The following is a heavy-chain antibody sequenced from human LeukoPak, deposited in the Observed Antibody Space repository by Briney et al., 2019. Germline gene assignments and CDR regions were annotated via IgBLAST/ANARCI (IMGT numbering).Heavy chain of an antibody. CDR2: INWDGGNR. J-gene: IGHJ4*02. Sequence: PGGSLRLSCKDSGLSTDGHGMSWVRQVPGKGLEWVCGINWDGGNRHCADSVKGRFSISRDNAENSLFLDMSSLRVEDTAFYYCARDVSSNWYTFNLWGQGTQVTVTS. V-gene: IGHV3-20*04. D-gene: IGHD6-13*01. CDR1: GLSTDGHG. CDR3: ARDVSSNWYTFNL.